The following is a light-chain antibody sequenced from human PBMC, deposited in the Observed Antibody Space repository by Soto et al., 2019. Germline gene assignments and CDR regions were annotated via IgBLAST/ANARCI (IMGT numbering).Light chain of an antibody. CDR1: QTLNSE. J-gene: IGKJ1*01. Sequence: EIVMTQSPVTLSASPGERATLSCRASQTLNSEVAWYQQKPGQAPRLLIYDASNRATGIPARFSGSGSGTDFTLTISSLEPEDFAVYYCQQRSNWPRTFGQGTRWIS. CDR2: DAS. CDR3: QQRSNWPRT. V-gene: IGKV3-11*01.